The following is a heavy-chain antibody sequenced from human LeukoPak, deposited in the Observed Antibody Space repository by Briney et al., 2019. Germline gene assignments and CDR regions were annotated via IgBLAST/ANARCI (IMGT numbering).Heavy chain of an antibody. J-gene: IGHJ6*02. V-gene: IGHV3-30*04. CDR3: ARRNAMDV. CDR1: GFTFSSYA. Sequence: GGSLRLSCAASGFTFSSYAMHWVRQAPGKGLEWVAVISYDGSNKYYADSVKGRFTISRDNSKNTLYLQMNSLRAEDTAVYYCARRNAMDVWGQGTTVIVFS. CDR2: ISYDGSNK.